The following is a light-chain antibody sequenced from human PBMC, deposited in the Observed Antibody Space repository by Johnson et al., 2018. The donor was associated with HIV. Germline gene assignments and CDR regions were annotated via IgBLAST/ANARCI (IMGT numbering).Light chain of an antibody. V-gene: IGLV1-51*01. CDR1: RSNIGNNY. Sequence: QSVLTQPPSVSAAPGQKVTISCSGSRSNIGNNYVSWYQQFPGTAPKLLISNNDKRPSGIPDRFSGSRSGTSATLGITGLQTGDEADYYCGTWDSSLSAGGVFGTGTKVTVL. CDR3: GTWDSSLSAGGV. J-gene: IGLJ1*01. CDR2: NND.